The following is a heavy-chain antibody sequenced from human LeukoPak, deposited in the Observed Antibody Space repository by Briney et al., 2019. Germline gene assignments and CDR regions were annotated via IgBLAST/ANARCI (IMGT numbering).Heavy chain of an antibody. Sequence: GRSLRLSCAASGFTFSSYGMHWVRQAPGKGLEWVAVIWYDGSNKYYADSVKGRFTISRDNSKNTLYLQMNSLRAEDTAVYYCARDLMVAGTGGIDFDYWGQGTLVTVSS. CDR1: GFTFSSYG. J-gene: IGHJ4*02. V-gene: IGHV3-33*01. D-gene: IGHD6-19*01. CDR2: IWYDGSNK. CDR3: ARDLMVAGTGGIDFDY.